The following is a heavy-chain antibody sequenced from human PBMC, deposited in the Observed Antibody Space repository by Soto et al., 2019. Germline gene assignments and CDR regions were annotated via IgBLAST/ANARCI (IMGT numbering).Heavy chain of an antibody. D-gene: IGHD2-15*01. CDR2: INHSGST. V-gene: IGHV4-34*01. Sequence: NPSETLSLTCAVYGGSFSGYYWSWIRQPPGKGLEWIGEINHSGSTNYNPSLKSRVTISVDTSKNQFSLKLSSVTAADTAVYYCARYQGVVVVAATHDAFDIWGQGTMVTVSS. J-gene: IGHJ3*02. CDR1: GGSFSGYY. CDR3: ARYQGVVVVAATHDAFDI.